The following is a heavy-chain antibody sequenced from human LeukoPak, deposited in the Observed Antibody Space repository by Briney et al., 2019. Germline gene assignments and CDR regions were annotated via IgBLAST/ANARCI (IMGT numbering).Heavy chain of an antibody. Sequence: GESLRIPCKGSGYSFTSYWISWVRQMPGKGLEWMGRIDPSDSYTNYSPSFQGHVTISADKSISTAYLQWSSLKASDTAMYYCARRGDYVWGSYRMYYFDYWGQGTLVTVSS. V-gene: IGHV5-10-1*01. CDR1: GYSFTSYW. J-gene: IGHJ4*02. CDR3: ARRGDYVWGSYRMYYFDY. D-gene: IGHD3-16*02. CDR2: IDPSDSYT.